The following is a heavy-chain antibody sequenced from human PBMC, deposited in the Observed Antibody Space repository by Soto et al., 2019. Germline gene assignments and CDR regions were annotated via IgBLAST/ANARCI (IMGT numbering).Heavy chain of an antibody. CDR3: ARVSITGTPRGMDV. Sequence: KPXETLSLTCAVYGASFSGYYCSWIRQPPGKGLEWIGEINHSGSTNYNPSLKSRVTISVGTSKNQFSLKLSSVTAADTAVYYCARVSITGTPRGMDVWGQGTKVTVYS. J-gene: IGHJ6*02. D-gene: IGHD1-20*01. CDR1: GASFSGYY. V-gene: IGHV4-34*01. CDR2: INHSGST.